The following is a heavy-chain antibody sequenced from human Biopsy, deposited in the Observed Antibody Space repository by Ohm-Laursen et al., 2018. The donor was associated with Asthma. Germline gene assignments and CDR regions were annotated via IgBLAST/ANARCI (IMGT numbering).Heavy chain of an antibody. CDR1: GFTFSKYG. CDR3: ARGIYDMDV. J-gene: IGHJ6*02. CDR2: IWNNGNKN. V-gene: IGHV3-33*01. Sequence: SSLRLSCAASGFTFSKYGMHWVRQAPGKGLEWVALIWNNGNKNYYADSVKGRFTISRDNSKNMLYLQMNSLRAEDTAAYFCARGIYDMDVRGQGTTVTVSS.